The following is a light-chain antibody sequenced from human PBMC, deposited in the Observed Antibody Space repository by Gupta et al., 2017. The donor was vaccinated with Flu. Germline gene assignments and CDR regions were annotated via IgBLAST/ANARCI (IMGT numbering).Light chain of an antibody. CDR3: SSYTSSITPIYV. Sequence: QSALTQPASVSGSPGQSITISCTGTSSDVGHYNYVSWYQQHPGKAPKLVIYEVNNRPSGVSNRFSGSKSGNTASLTISGLQPEDEGDYYCSSYTSSITPIYVFGTGTKVTVL. J-gene: IGLJ1*01. V-gene: IGLV2-14*01. CDR2: EVN. CDR1: SSDVGHYNY.